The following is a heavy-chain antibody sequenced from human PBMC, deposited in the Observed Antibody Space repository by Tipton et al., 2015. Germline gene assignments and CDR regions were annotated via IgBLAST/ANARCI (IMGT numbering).Heavy chain of an antibody. CDR3: TKGLRDFANFFYYFDS. D-gene: IGHD3-9*01. CDR1: GFTFSTYA. J-gene: IGHJ4*02. Sequence: SLRLSCAASGFTFSTYAMHWVRRAPGKGLEWVTFISYDGSKNNYADSVRGRFTVSRDNSGNTLFLHMKGLRPEDTAVYYCTKGLRDFANFFYYFDSWGQGTLVTVSS. CDR2: ISYDGSKN. V-gene: IGHV3-30*02.